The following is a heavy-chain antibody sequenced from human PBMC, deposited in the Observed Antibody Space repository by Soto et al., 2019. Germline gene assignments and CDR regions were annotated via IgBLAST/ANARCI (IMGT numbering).Heavy chain of an antibody. Sequence: QVQLVQSGAEAKKPGASVKVSCKASGYTFSSYYIHWVRRAPGQGLEWMGTINPGRGSTVYAQRFQGRVSMTRDTSTSTVYMEMSSLSSEDTATYYCARGTYYGVGSYMSLRCDYWGLGTLVTVSS. J-gene: IGHJ4*02. CDR2: INPGRGST. D-gene: IGHD3-10*01. CDR1: GYTFSSYY. CDR3: ARGTYYGVGSYMSLRCDY. V-gene: IGHV1-46*03.